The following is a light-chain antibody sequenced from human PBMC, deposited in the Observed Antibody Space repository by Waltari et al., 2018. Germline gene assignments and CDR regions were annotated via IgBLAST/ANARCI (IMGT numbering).Light chain of an antibody. CDR3: CSYAGTYTWL. V-gene: IGLV2-11*01. J-gene: IGLJ3*02. CDR2: DVS. CDR1: SSDVGGSSY. Sequence: QSALTQPRSVSGSPGQSVTIPCTGTSSDVGGSSYASWYQHLPATGPPVVIYDVSRRPSGVPDRFTGSRSGNTATLTISGLQAEDEADYHCCSYAGTYTWLFGGGTKLTVL.